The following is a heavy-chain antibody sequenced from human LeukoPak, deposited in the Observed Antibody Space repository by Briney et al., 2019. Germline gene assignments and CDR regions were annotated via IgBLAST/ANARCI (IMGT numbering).Heavy chain of an antibody. V-gene: IGHV1-2*02. J-gene: IGHJ4*02. CDR1: GYIFTAYY. D-gene: IGHD3-10*01. Sequence: GASVKVSCKASGYIFTAYYIHWVRRAPGQGLEWMGWVDPRSGATKCTQKSQGRVTMTRDTSITTVYVELNGLTFDDTAVYYCATDNYGTLDYWGQGTLASVSS. CDR2: VDPRSGAT. CDR3: ATDNYGTLDY.